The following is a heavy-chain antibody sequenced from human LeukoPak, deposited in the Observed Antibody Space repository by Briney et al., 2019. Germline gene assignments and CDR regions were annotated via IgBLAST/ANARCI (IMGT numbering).Heavy chain of an antibody. CDR3: ARDPKSGVAADWFDP. CDR1: GGSISSSSYY. CDR2: IYYSGST. Sequence: SETLSLTCTVSGGSISSSSYYWGWIRQPPEKGLEWIGSIYYSGSTYYNPSLKSRVTISVDTSKNQFSLTLSSVTAAYTAFYYCARDPKSGVAADWFDPWGQGTLVTVSS. J-gene: IGHJ5*01. D-gene: IGHD6-19*01. V-gene: IGHV4-39*07.